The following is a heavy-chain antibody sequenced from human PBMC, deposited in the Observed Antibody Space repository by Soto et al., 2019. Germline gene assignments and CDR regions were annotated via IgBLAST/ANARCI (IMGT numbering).Heavy chain of an antibody. J-gene: IGHJ4*02. CDR1: GFTFSSYA. D-gene: IGHD1-26*01. V-gene: IGHV3-23*01. CDR2: ISGSGGST. CDR3: AKPRPWISPRIVGATSCNY. Sequence: EVQLLESGGGLVQPGGSLRLSCAASGFTFSSYAMSWVRQAPGKGLEWVSAISGSGGSTYYADSVKGRFTISRDNSKNTLYLQMNSLRAEDTAVYYCAKPRPWISPRIVGATSCNYWGQGTLVTVSS.